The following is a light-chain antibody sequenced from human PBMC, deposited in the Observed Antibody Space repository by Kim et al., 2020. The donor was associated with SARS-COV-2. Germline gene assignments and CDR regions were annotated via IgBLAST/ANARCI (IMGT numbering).Light chain of an antibody. CDR1: SSDVGDYNF. CDR2: GVY. Sequence: QSVLTQPASVSGSPGQSITISCTGTSSDVGDYNFVSWYQHHPGKVPKLLIYGVYLRPSDVSHRFSGSKSGNTAFLTISGLQSEDEADYYCTSYTNTNALMLFGGGTQVTVL. J-gene: IGLJ7*01. CDR3: TSYTNTNALML. V-gene: IGLV2-14*03.